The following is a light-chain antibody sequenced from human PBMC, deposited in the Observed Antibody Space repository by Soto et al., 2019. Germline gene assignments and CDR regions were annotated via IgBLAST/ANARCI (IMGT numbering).Light chain of an antibody. CDR1: QSVNTNS. J-gene: IGKJ1*01. CDR2: GAS. CDR3: QQYGSSPRT. V-gene: IGKV3-20*01. Sequence: EIVLTHSPGALSLSPGERATLSCRASQSVNTNSLAWYQQKPGQAPRLLIYGASTRATGIPDRFSGSGSETDFTLTINRLEPEDFAVYFCQQYGSSPRTFGQGTKVDIK.